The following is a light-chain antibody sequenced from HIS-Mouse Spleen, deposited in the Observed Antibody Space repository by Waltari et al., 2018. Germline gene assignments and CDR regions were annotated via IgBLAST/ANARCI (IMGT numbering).Light chain of an antibody. V-gene: IGKV1-27*01. CDR1: QGISNY. CDR2: AAS. J-gene: IGKJ1*01. Sequence: DIQMTQSPSSLSASVVARVTITCRASQGISNYLAWYQQKPGKVPKLLIYAASTLQSGVPSRFSGSGSGTDFTLTISSLQPEDVATYYCQKYNSASWTFGQGTKVEIK. CDR3: QKYNSASWT.